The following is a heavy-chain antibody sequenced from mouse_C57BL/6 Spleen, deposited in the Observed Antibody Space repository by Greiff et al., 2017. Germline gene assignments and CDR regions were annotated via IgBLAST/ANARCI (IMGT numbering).Heavy chain of an antibody. D-gene: IGHD2-3*01. J-gene: IGHJ3*01. V-gene: IGHV3-6*01. Sequence: DVKLVESGPGLVKPSQSLSLTCSVTGYSITSGYYWNWIRQFPGNKLEWMGYISYDGSNNYNPSLKNRISITRDTSKNQFFLKLNSVTTEDTATYYCASFYDGYYGFAYWGQGTLVTVSA. CDR1: GYSITSGYY. CDR2: ISYDGSN. CDR3: ASFYDGYYGFAY.